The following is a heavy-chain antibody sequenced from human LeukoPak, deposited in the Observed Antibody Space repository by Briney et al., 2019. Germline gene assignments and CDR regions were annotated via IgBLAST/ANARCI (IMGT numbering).Heavy chain of an antibody. J-gene: IGHJ6*02. CDR3: ARVRSPYYSGMDV. CDR2: IGPSGDT. CDR1: GFTFSSYD. V-gene: IGHV3-13*01. Sequence: GGSLRLSCTTSGFTFSSYDMHWVRHATGKGLEWVSAIGPSGDTYYPGSVKGRFTISRENAKNSLSLQMNSLRAGDTAVYYCARVRSPYYSGMDVWGQGTTVTVSS. D-gene: IGHD3-10*01.